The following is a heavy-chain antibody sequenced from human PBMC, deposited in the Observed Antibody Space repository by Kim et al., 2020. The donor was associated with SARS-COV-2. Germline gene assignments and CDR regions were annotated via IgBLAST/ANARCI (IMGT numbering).Heavy chain of an antibody. CDR2: IVPMLDKT. D-gene: IGHD3-16*01. J-gene: IGHJ4*02. V-gene: IGHV1-69*08. CDR3: ARVASLLGEDY. CDR1: GGTFNSYT. Sequence: SVKVSCKASGGTFNSYTLSWVRQAPGKGLEWMGRIVPMLDKTDYAQKFQGRFTITADESTSTVFRELSSLRSEDTAIYYCARVASLLGEDYWGQGTLVT.